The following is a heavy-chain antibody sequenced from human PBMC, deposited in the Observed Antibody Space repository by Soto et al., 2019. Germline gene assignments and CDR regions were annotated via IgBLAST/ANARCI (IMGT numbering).Heavy chain of an antibody. V-gene: IGHV3-74*01. J-gene: IGHJ5*02. CDR2: VNPDGSTT. D-gene: IGHD1-26*01. CDR3: AKVASGSYDWFDP. CDR1: KFSFSGYW. Sequence: EVQLVESGGGLVQPGGSLRLSCAASKFSFSGYWMHWVRQAPGKGLMWVSRVNPDGSTTTYADSVKGRFTISRVNAKNTVFLQMNSLRADDTAVYYCAKVASGSYDWFDPWGQGTLVTVSS.